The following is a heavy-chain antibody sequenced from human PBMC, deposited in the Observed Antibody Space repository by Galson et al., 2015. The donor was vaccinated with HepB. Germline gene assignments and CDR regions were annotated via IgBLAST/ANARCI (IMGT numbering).Heavy chain of an antibody. CDR1: GFTFSSYA. D-gene: IGHD3-3*01. V-gene: IGHV3-23*01. J-gene: IGHJ6*02. CDR2: ISGSGGST. Sequence: SLRLSCAASGFTFSSYAMSWVRQAPGKGLEWVSAISGSGGSTYYADSVKGRFTISRDNSKNTLYLQMNSLRAEDTAVYYCAKRRLGYDFWSGRYGMDVWGQGTTVTVSS. CDR3: AKRRLGYDFWSGRYGMDV.